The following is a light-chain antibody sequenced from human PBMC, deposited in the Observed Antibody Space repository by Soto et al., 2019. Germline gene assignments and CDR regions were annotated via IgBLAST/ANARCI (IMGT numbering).Light chain of an antibody. Sequence: EIVLTQSPGTLSLSPGERATLSCRASQSVSSSYLAWYQQKPGQAPRLLIYGASSRATGIPDGFSGSGSGTDFTLTISRLEPEDFAVYYCQQYGSSRITFGQGTRLEI. J-gene: IGKJ5*01. V-gene: IGKV3-20*01. CDR1: QSVSSSY. CDR3: QQYGSSRIT. CDR2: GAS.